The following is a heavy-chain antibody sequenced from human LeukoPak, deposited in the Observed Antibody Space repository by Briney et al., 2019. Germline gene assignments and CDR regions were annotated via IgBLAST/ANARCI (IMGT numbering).Heavy chain of an antibody. CDR1: GFTFSDYY. D-gene: IGHD1-26*01. Sequence: KPGGSLRLSCAASGFTFSDYYMSWIRQAPGKGLEWVSYISSSGSTIYYADSVKGRFTISRDNSKNTLYLQMNSLRAEDTAVYYCAKPKWELLGPPDYWGQGTLVTVSS. CDR2: ISSSGSTI. CDR3: AKPKWELLGPPDY. J-gene: IGHJ4*02. V-gene: IGHV3-11*01.